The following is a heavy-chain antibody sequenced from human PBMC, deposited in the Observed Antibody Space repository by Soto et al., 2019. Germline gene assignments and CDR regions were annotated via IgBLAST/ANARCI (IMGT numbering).Heavy chain of an antibody. V-gene: IGHV1-69*01. Sequence: QVQLVQSGAELRKPGSSVKVSCTASGGTFSDSTINWVRQAPGQRLEWMGGIIPIFDTANYAEKFQGRVTMTADESTSTSFMEVSSLRSEDSTGYYCAINGPLTGYSDGMDVWGQAPMVTVSS. CDR1: GGTFSDST. CDR3: AINGPLTGYSDGMDV. D-gene: IGHD2-8*01. CDR2: IIPIFDTA. J-gene: IGHJ6*02.